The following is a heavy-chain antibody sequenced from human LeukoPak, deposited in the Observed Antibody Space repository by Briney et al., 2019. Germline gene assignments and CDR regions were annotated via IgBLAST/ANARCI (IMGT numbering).Heavy chain of an antibody. J-gene: IGHJ3*02. D-gene: IGHD4-17*01. CDR1: GFTFSDYA. V-gene: IGHV3-30*18. Sequence: GGSLRLSCAASGFTFSDYALSWVRQAPGKGLEWVAVISFDASNKYYADSVKGRFTISRDNSKNTLFLQMNSLRAEDTAVYYCAKGRPVRDYGDYVFPDAFDIWGQGTMVTVSS. CDR2: ISFDASNK. CDR3: AKGRPVRDYGDYVFPDAFDI.